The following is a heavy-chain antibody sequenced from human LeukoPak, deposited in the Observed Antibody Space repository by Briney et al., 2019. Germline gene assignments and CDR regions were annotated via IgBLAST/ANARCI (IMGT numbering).Heavy chain of an antibody. CDR1: GFTFSSYA. V-gene: IGHV3-30*04. J-gene: IGHJ4*02. CDR3: ARDGDSSGYPLRFFDY. Sequence: GGSLRLSCAASGFTFSSYAMHWVRQAPGKGLEWVAVISYDGSNKYYADSVKGRFTISRDNSKNTLYLQMNSLRAEDTAVYYCARDGDSSGYPLRFFDYWGQGTLDTVSS. CDR2: ISYDGSNK. D-gene: IGHD3-22*01.